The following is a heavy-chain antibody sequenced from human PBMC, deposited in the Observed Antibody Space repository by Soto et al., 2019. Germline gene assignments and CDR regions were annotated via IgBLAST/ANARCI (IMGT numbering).Heavy chain of an antibody. Sequence: PSVTLSLTCTVSGFSISSYYLSWIRQPPGKGLEWIGYIYYSGSTNYNPSLKSRVTISVDTSKNQLSLKLSSVTAADTAVYYCARDLKVAGSGGYYAFDIWGQGTMVTVSS. CDR1: GFSISSYY. CDR2: IYYSGST. J-gene: IGHJ3*02. D-gene: IGHD2-21*02. V-gene: IGHV4-59*01. CDR3: ARDLKVAGSGGYYAFDI.